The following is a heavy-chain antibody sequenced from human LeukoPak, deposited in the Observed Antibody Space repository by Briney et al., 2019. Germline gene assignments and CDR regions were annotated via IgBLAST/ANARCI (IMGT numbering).Heavy chain of an antibody. CDR3: ASTSVVVTAMTSDY. CDR1: GFTFSDYY. CDR2: IYHSGST. D-gene: IGHD2-21*02. V-gene: IGHV4-34*01. J-gene: IGHJ4*02. Sequence: GSLRLSCAASGFTFSDYYMSWIRQAPGKGLEWIGEIYHSGSTNYNPSLKSRVTISVDKSKNQFSLKLSSVTAADTAVYYCASTSVVVTAMTSDYWGQGTLVTVSS.